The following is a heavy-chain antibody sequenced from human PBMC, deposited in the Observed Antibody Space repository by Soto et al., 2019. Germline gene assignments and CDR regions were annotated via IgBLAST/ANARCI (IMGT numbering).Heavy chain of an antibody. CDR2: IYYSGST. Sequence: SETLSLTCTVSGGSISSSSYYWGWIRQPPGKGLEWIGIIYYSGSTYYKPSLKSRVTISVDTSKNQFSLKLSSVTAADTAVYYCARHDYGEGYFDLWGRGTLVTVSS. CDR3: ARHDYGEGYFDL. V-gene: IGHV4-39*01. D-gene: IGHD4-17*01. CDR1: GGSISSSSYY. J-gene: IGHJ2*01.